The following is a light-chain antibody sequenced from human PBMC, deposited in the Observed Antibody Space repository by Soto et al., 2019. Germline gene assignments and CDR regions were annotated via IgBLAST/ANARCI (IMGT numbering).Light chain of an antibody. CDR2: GAS. J-gene: IGKJ1*01. CDR1: QSVSSN. CDR3: QQYHNWPPWT. Sequence: EIVMTQSPATLSVSPGERATLSCRASQSVSSNLAWYQQKPGQAPRLLIYGASSRATGIPDRFSGSGSGTDFTLTISSLQSEDFAVYYCQQYHNWPPWTFGQGTKVDIK. V-gene: IGKV3D-15*01.